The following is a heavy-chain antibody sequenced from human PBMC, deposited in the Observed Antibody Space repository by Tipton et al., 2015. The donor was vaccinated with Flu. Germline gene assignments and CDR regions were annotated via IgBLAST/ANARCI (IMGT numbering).Heavy chain of an antibody. V-gene: IGHV4-38-2*01. CDR1: GYSISSYYY. CDR2: ITHSGAT. Sequence: TLSLTCAVSGYSISSYYYWGWIRQPPEKGLEWIAEITHSGATNYNPSLKSRVTISVDTSKNQFSLKLNSVTAAGTAVYYCARVAGMEVADPYYFDYWGRGTLVTVSS. J-gene: IGHJ4*02. D-gene: IGHD6-19*01. CDR3: ARVAGMEVADPYYFDY.